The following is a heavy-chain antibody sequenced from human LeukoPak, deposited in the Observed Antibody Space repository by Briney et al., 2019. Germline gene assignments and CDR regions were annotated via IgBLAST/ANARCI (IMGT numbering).Heavy chain of an antibody. CDR1: GSTFSSYA. J-gene: IGHJ6*04. CDR2: ISGSGGST. V-gene: IGHV3-23*01. Sequence: PGGSLRLSCAASGSTFSSYAMSWVRQAPGKGLEWVSAISGSGGSTYYADSVKGRFTISRDNSKNTLYLQMNSLRAEDTAVYYCAKDRVGSSPAPVVDVWGKGTTVTVSS. D-gene: IGHD6-6*01. CDR3: AKDRVGSSPAPVVDV.